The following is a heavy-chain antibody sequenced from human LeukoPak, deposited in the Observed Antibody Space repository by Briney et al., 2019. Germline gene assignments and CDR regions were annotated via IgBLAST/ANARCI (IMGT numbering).Heavy chain of an antibody. CDR2: INHSGST. CDR1: GGSFSGYY. V-gene: IGHV4-34*01. Sequence: SSETLSLTCAVYGGSFSGYYWSWIRQPLGKGLEWIGEINHSGSTNYNPSLKSRVTISVDTSKNQFSLKLSSVTAADTAVYYCARAPDTYYFDYWGQGTLVTVSS. CDR3: ARAPDTYYFDY. J-gene: IGHJ4*02. D-gene: IGHD3-16*01.